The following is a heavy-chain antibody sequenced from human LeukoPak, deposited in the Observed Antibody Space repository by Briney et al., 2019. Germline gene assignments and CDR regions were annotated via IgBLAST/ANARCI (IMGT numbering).Heavy chain of an antibody. J-gene: IGHJ3*02. CDR2: IKSKIDGETT. Sequence: GGSLRLSCAASGFTFSNAWMSWVRQAPGKGLEWVGRIKSKIDGETTHYAAPVKGRFTISRDDSKNTLYLQMNSLKTEDTAVYYCTTLYYDILTGYLLDAFDIWGQGTMVTVSS. V-gene: IGHV3-15*01. D-gene: IGHD3-9*01. CDR1: GFTFSNAW. CDR3: TTLYYDILTGYLLDAFDI.